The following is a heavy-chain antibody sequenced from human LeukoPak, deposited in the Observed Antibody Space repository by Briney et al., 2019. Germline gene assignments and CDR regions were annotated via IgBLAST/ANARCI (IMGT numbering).Heavy chain of an antibody. J-gene: IGHJ3*02. CDR3: ARDVPPYYDFWTERGAFDI. D-gene: IGHD3-3*01. Sequence: PSETLSLXCTVSGYSISSGYYWGWIRQPPGKGLEWIGSIYHSGSTYYNPSLKSRVTISVDTSKNQFSLKLSSVTAADTAVYYCARDVPPYYDFWTERGAFDIWGQGTMVTVSS. CDR2: IYHSGST. CDR1: GYSISSGYY. V-gene: IGHV4-38-2*02.